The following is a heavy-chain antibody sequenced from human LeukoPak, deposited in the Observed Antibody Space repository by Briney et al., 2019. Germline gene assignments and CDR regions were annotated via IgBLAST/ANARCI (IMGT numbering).Heavy chain of an antibody. CDR3: ATGGSLAAAGDY. D-gene: IGHD6-13*01. V-gene: IGHV4-4*07. J-gene: IGHJ4*02. CDR2: IYTSGST. CDR1: GGSISSYY. Sequence: SETLSLTCTVSGGSISSYYWSWTRQPAGKGLEWIGRIYTSGSTNYNPSLKSRVTMSVDTSKNQFSLKLSSVTAADTAVYYCATGGSLAAAGDYWGQGTLVTVSS.